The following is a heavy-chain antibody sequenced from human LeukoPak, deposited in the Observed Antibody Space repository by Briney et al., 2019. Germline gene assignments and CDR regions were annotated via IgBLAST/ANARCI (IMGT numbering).Heavy chain of an antibody. CDR2: IYYSGST. Sequence: SETLSLTCSVSGGSFSSSSYFWGWIRQPPGKGLEWIGNIYYSGSTNIQPSLKSRVTISVDTSKNQFSLRLTSVTAADTALYYCARVGASRVGWFDPWGQGTLVTVSS. CDR1: GGSFSSSSYF. D-gene: IGHD1-26*01. J-gene: IGHJ5*02. CDR3: ARVGASRVGWFDP. V-gene: IGHV4-39*07.